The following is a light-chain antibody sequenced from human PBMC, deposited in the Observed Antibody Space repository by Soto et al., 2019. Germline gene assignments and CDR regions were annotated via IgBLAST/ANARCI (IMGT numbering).Light chain of an antibody. CDR3: QQLNSYLFT. J-gene: IGKJ5*01. CDR1: QDISNY. CDR2: GAS. Sequence: DIQMTQSPSSLSASVGDRVTITCRASQDISNYLAWYQQKPGKVPKLLIYGASTLQSGVPSRFSGSGSGTEFTLTISSLQPEDFASYYCQQLNSYLFTFGQGTRLEIK. V-gene: IGKV1-9*01.